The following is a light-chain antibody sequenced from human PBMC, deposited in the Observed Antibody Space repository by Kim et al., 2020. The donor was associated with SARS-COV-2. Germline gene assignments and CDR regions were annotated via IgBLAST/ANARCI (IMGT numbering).Light chain of an antibody. CDR1: QSVSTW. CDR3: QQYKFYPVT. Sequence: DIQMAQSPSTLSASIGDRVTITCRASQSVSTWLAWYQHKPGTAPKLLIYEASSLQSGVPPRFSGSGSWTEFTLTITSLQPDDFATYYCQQYKFYPVTFGQGTKVDIK. J-gene: IGKJ2*01. CDR2: EAS. V-gene: IGKV1-5*03.